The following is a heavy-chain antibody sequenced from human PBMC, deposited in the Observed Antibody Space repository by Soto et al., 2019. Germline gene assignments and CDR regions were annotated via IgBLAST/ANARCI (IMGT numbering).Heavy chain of an antibody. CDR2: ISSSSSYI. V-gene: IGHV3-21*01. CDR3: ARDPRYCSGGSCYGDQSY. CDR1: GFTFSSYS. Sequence: EVQLVESGGGLVQPGGSLRLSCAASGFTFSSYSMNWVRQAPGKGLEWVSSISSSSSYIYYADSVKGRFTISRDNAKNSLYLQMNSLRAEDTAVYYCARDPRYCSGGSCYGDQSYWGQGTLVTVSS. D-gene: IGHD2-15*01. J-gene: IGHJ4*02.